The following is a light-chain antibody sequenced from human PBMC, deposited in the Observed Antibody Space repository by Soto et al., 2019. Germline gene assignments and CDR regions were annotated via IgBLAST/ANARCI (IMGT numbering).Light chain of an antibody. Sequence: EIVLTQSPGTLSLSPGERATLSCRASQTVSSSYLGWYQQKAGQAPRLLIYGASGRATGIPDRFSGSGSGTDFTLTISGLEPEDFAVYYCQHYGSTPLTFGGGTKVDIK. CDR2: GAS. CDR1: QTVSSSY. CDR3: QHYGSTPLT. J-gene: IGKJ4*01. V-gene: IGKV3-20*01.